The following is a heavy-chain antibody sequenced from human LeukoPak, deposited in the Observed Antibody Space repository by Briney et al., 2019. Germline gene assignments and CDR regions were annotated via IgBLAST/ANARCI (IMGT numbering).Heavy chain of an antibody. V-gene: IGHV1-18*04. D-gene: IGHD2-15*01. J-gene: IGHJ4*02. Sequence: ASVKVSCKASGYTFTGYYMHWVRRAPGQGLEWMGWISAYNGNTNYAQKLQGRVTMTTDTSTSTAYMELRSLRSDDTAVYYCARESPGYCSGGSCFFDYWGQGTLVTVSS. CDR3: ARESPGYCSGGSCFFDY. CDR1: GYTFTGYY. CDR2: ISAYNGNT.